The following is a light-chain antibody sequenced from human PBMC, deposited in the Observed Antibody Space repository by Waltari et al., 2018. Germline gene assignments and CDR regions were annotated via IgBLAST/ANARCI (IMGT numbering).Light chain of an antibody. CDR1: TSNIGSNT. J-gene: IGLJ3*02. CDR3: ATWEDSLNAVV. V-gene: IGLV1-44*01. Sequence: QSVVTQPPSASGTPGQRVTISCSGVTSNIGSNTVNWSQQLPGTAPKLLIHSDYQRPSGVPDRFSGSKSGTSASLAISALQSEDEADYYCATWEDSLNAVVFGGGTKLTVL. CDR2: SDY.